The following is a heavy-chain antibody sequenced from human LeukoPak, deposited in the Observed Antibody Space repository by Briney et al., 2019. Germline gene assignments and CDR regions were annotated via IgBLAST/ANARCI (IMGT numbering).Heavy chain of an antibody. CDR3: ARSRNLDY. Sequence: SETLSLTCTVSGASITSHYWSWIRQPAGKGLEWIGRIYTRGTTDYNPSLKSRVIISVDTSKNQFSLQLSSVTAADTAMYYCARSRNLDYWGQGTLVTVSS. CDR1: GASITSHY. J-gene: IGHJ4*02. V-gene: IGHV4-4*07. CDR2: IYTRGTT.